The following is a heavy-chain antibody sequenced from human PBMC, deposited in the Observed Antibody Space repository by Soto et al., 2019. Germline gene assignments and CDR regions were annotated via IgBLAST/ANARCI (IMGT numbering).Heavy chain of an antibody. CDR1: GGSFSGYY. CDR2: INHSGST. D-gene: IGHD7-27*01. Sequence: PSETLSLTCAVYGGSFSGYYWSWIRQPPGKGLEWIGEINHSGSTNYNPSLKSRVTISVDTSKNQFSLKLSSVTAADTAVYYCARELGMATIGYFDYWGQGXLVTVYS. CDR3: ARELGMATIGYFDY. V-gene: IGHV4-34*01. J-gene: IGHJ4*02.